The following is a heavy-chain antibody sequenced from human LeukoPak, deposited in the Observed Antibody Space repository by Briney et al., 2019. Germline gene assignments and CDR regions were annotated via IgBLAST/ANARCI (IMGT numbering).Heavy chain of an antibody. V-gene: IGHV3-30*04. J-gene: IGHJ4*02. CDR1: GFTFSSFA. Sequence: PGRSLRLSCAASGFTFSSFAMHWVRQAPGKGLEWMAVISYDGSNKYYADSVKGRFTISRDNSKNTLYLQMNSLRADDTAVYCCARVGRGYSFNVYYFDYWGQGTLVTVSS. CDR3: ARVGRGYSFNVYYFDY. CDR2: ISYDGSNK. D-gene: IGHD5-18*01.